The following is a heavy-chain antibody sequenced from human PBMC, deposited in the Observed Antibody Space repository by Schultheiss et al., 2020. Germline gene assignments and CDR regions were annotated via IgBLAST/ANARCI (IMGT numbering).Heavy chain of an antibody. Sequence: SATLSLTCTVSGGSISSSSYYWGWIRQPPGKGLEWIGSIYYSGSTYYNPSLKSRVTISVDTSKNQFSLKLSSVTAADTAVYYCARLIAAAIYYFDYWGQGTLVNVS. J-gene: IGHJ4*02. CDR1: GGSISSSSYY. CDR2: IYYSGST. D-gene: IGHD6-13*01. V-gene: IGHV4-39*01. CDR3: ARLIAAAIYYFDY.